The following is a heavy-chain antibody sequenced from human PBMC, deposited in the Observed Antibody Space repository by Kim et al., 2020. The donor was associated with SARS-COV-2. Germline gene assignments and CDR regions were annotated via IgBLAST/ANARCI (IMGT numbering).Heavy chain of an antibody. CDR2: PNSGGT. V-gene: IGHV1-2*02. Sequence: PNSGGTNYAQKFKGRVTMTRDTSISTAYMALSRLRSDDTAVYYCARSWDVWGQGTTVTVSS. CDR3: ARSWDV. J-gene: IGHJ6*02.